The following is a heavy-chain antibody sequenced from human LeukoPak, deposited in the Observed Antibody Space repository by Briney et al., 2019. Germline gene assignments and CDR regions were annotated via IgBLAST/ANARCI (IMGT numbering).Heavy chain of an antibody. CDR1: GGSISTYY. CDR2: LYYNGRT. Sequence: PSESLSLTCTVSGGSISTYYWSWIRQPPGKGLEWIGYLYYNGRTNYNPSLKSRVTLSLDTSKNQFSLKLSSVTAADTAVYYCARVFRAGTVNYYYCYYMDVWGKGTTVTISS. J-gene: IGHJ6*03. V-gene: IGHV4-59*01. CDR3: ARVFRAGTVNYYYCYYMDV. D-gene: IGHD6-13*01.